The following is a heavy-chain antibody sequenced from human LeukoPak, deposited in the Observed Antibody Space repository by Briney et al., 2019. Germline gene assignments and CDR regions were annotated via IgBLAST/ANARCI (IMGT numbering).Heavy chain of an antibody. CDR1: GFTFSSYW. Sequence: GGSLRLSXAASGFTFSSYWMSWVRQAPGKGLEWVANIKQDGSEKYYVDSVKGRFTISRDNAKNSLYLQMNSLRAEDTAVYYCARDHIQWLNTFDYWGQGTLVTVSS. CDR2: IKQDGSEK. J-gene: IGHJ4*02. D-gene: IGHD6-19*01. CDR3: ARDHIQWLNTFDY. V-gene: IGHV3-7*01.